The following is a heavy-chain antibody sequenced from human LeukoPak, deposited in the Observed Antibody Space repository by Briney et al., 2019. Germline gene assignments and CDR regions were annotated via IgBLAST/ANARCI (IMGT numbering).Heavy chain of an antibody. Sequence: ASVKVSCKASGYTFTSYGISWVRQAPGQGLEWVGWISAYNGNTNYAQKLQGRVTMTEDTSTDTAYMELSSLRSEDTAVYYCATTVLRFLEWLLYPGDDNAFDIWGQGTMVTVSS. D-gene: IGHD3-3*01. CDR1: GYTFTSYG. J-gene: IGHJ3*02. CDR2: ISAYNGNT. CDR3: ATTVLRFLEWLLYPGDDNAFDI. V-gene: IGHV1-18*01.